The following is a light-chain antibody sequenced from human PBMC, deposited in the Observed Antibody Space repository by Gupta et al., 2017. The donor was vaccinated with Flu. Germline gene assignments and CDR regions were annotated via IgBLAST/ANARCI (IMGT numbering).Light chain of an antibody. J-gene: IGKJ1*01. CDR2: LGS. Sequence: DIVRSQSPLSLAVTPGEPASISCRSSPSLLSGNGYNYLNWYLQKPGQSPQLLIHLGSNRASGVPDRFSGSGSGTDFTLKISRVEAEDFGIYFCMQPLNSPWTFGQGTKVEIK. CDR1: PSLLSGNGYNY. V-gene: IGKV2-28*01. CDR3: MQPLNSPWT.